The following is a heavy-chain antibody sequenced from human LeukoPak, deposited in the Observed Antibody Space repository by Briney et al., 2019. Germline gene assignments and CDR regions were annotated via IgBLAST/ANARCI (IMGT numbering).Heavy chain of an antibody. CDR3: ARDLSGPTVTTPDY. D-gene: IGHD1-1*01. Sequence: ASVKVSCKASGYTFTAYYMHWVRQAPGQRFEWMGIINPNGGYTSFAQKFQGRVTMTRDTYTTTVYMEVSSLRSEDTAVYYCARDLSGPTVTTPDYWGQGTLVTVSS. CDR2: INPNGGYT. J-gene: IGHJ4*02. CDR1: GYTFTAYY. V-gene: IGHV1-46*01.